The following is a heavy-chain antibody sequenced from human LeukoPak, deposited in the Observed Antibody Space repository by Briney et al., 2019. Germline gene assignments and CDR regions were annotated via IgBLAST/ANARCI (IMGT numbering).Heavy chain of an antibody. V-gene: IGHV3-7*03. CDR2: IRQDGGEK. CDR1: GFTFSNHW. D-gene: IGHD5-12*01. Sequence: GGSLRLSCAASGFTFSNHWMSWVRQAPGKGLEWVANIRQDGGEKYYVDSVKGRFTISRDNAKNSLFLQMNSLRAEDTAVYYCAQDIVASPGYWGQGTLVTVSS. J-gene: IGHJ4*02. CDR3: AQDIVASPGY.